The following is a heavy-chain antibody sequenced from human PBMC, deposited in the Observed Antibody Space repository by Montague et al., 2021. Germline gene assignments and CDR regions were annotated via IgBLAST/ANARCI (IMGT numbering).Heavy chain of an antibody. Sequence: SETLSLTCAVYGGSLSGYIWNWIRQPPARDLEWIGQISHTGSTSYNQSLTSRVTMSVDTSENHVSLRLSSVTAADTAVYYCTRGEVAVTGIDYWGQGALVTVSS. V-gene: IGHV4-34*01. D-gene: IGHD6-19*01. CDR3: TRGEVAVTGIDY. J-gene: IGHJ4*02. CDR2: ISHTGST. CDR1: GGSLSGYI.